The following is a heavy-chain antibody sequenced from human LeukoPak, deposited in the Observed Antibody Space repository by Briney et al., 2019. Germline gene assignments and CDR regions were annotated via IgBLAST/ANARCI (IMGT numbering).Heavy chain of an antibody. CDR1: GYTFTTYG. CDR3: ARDINGYYYDSHGYYPTDL. J-gene: IGHJ5*02. CDR2: ISAYNGYT. V-gene: IGHV1-18*01. D-gene: IGHD3-22*01. Sequence: GASVKVSCKASGYTFTTYGISWVRQAPGQGLEWMGWISAYNGYTNYAQKLQGRVTMTTDTSTTTAYMELRSLRSDDTAVYYCARDINGYYYDSHGYYPTDLWGQGTLVTVSS.